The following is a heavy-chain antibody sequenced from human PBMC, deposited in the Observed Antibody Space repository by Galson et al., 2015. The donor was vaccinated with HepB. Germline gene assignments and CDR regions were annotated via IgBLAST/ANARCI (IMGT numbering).Heavy chain of an antibody. CDR2: IDPDDSET. J-gene: IGHJ5*02. V-gene: IGHV5-51*01. Sequence: QSGAEVKKPGESVKISCKGSGYSFTSYWIGWVRQMPGKGLEWMGIIDPDDSETRYGPSFQGQVTISADKSISTAYLQWSSLKASDTAMYYCARQVPYDVLTDYNYWFDPWGQGTLVTVSS. CDR1: GYSFTSYW. CDR3: ARQVPYDVLTDYNYWFDP. D-gene: IGHD3-9*01.